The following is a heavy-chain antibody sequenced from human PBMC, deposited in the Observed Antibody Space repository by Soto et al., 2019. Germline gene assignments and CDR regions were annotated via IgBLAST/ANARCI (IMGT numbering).Heavy chain of an antibody. Sequence: GWSLRLSCAASGFTFSSYGMHWVRQAPGKGLEWVAVISYDGSNKYYADSVKGRFTISRDNSKNTLYLQMNSLRAEDTAVYYCAKDNYCSSTSCYTYYGMDVWGEGTKVTVS. J-gene: IGHJ6*02. CDR1: GFTFSSYG. V-gene: IGHV3-30*18. D-gene: IGHD2-2*02. CDR3: AKDNYCSSTSCYTYYGMDV. CDR2: ISYDGSNK.